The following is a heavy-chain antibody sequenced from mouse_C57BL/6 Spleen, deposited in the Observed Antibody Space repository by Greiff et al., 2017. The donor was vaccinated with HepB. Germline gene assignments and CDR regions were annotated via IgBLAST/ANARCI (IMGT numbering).Heavy chain of an antibody. CDR1: GFTFSDYG. V-gene: IGHV5-15*01. Sequence: EVKLVESGGGLVQPGGSLELSCAASGFTFSDYGMAWVRQAPRKGPEWVAFISNLAYSIYYADTVTGRFTISRENAKNTLYLEMSSLRSEDTAMYYCARHDAMDYWGQGTSVTVSS. CDR2: ISNLAYSI. CDR3: ARHDAMDY. J-gene: IGHJ4*01.